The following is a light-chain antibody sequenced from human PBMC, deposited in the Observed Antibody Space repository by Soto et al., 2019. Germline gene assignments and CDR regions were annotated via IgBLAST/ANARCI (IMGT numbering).Light chain of an antibody. J-gene: IGKJ3*01. CDR1: QSVSDSY. Sequence: EIVLTQSPGTLSLSPGERATLSCRASQSVSDSYLAWYQQKPGQAPRLLIYASSRATGIPDRFSGSWSGTDFTLTISRLEPEGFSVYYGQHYGTSALFGPGTKVYIK. V-gene: IGKV3-20*01. CDR2: AS. CDR3: QHYGTSAL.